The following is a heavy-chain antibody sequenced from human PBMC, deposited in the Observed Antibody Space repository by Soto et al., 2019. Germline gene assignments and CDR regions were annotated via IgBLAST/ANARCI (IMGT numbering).Heavy chain of an antibody. Sequence: GESLKISCTGSGYNFNTFWIAWVRQMPGKGLEWMGIIYPGDFDTRYSQSFQGHFTMSVDKSINTAYLQWNNLETSDTAMYYCARLLGYSFGHQEFFDYWGQGTQVTVSA. CDR2: IYPGDFDT. D-gene: IGHD5-18*01. CDR3: ARLLGYSFGHQEFFDY. V-gene: IGHV5-51*01. J-gene: IGHJ4*02. CDR1: GYNFNTFW.